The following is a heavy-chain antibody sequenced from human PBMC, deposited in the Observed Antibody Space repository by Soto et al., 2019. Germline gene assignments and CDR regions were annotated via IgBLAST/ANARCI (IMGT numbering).Heavy chain of an antibody. J-gene: IGHJ5*02. D-gene: IGHD2-2*01. CDR2: ISAYNGNT. CDR1: GYTFTSYG. CDR3: ARNTLGYCSSTSCYPDRNWFDP. V-gene: IGHV1-18*01. Sequence: ASVKVSCKASGYTFTSYGISWVRQDPGQGLEWMGWISAYNGNTNYAQKLQGRVTMTTDTSTSTAYMELRSLRSDDTAVCYCARNTLGYCSSTSCYPDRNWFDPWGQGTLVTVSS.